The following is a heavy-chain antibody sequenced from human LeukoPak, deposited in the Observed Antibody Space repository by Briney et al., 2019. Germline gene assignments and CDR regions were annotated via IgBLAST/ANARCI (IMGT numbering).Heavy chain of an antibody. CDR3: ARRAGAYSHPYDY. CDR1: RFTFSSYA. V-gene: IGHV3-53*01. D-gene: IGHD4/OR15-4a*01. CDR2: IYSDNT. J-gene: IGHJ4*02. Sequence: GGSLRLSCAASRFTFSSYAMSWVRQAPGKGLEWVSFIYSDNTHYSDSVKGRFTISRDNSKNTLYLQMNSLRAEDTAVYYCARRAGAYSHPYDYWGQGTLVTVSS.